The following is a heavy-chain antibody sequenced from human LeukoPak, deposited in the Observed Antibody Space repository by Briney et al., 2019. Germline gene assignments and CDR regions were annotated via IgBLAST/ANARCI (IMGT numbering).Heavy chain of an antibody. Sequence: SETLSLTCAVYGGSFSGYYWSWLRQPPGKGLEWFGEINNSGSTNYNPSLKSRVTISVDTSKNQFSLKLSSVTAADTAVYYCASIIQATYYYGMDVWGQGTTVTVSS. V-gene: IGHV4-34*01. J-gene: IGHJ6*02. CDR3: ASIIQATYYYGMDV. CDR2: INNSGST. D-gene: IGHD5-18*01. CDR1: GGSFSGYY.